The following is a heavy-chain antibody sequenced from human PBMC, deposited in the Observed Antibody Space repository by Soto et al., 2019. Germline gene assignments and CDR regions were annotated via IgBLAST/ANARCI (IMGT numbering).Heavy chain of an antibody. CDR2: IYYSGST. Sequence: SETLSLTCTVSGGSLSSYYWSWIRQPPGKGLEWIGYIYYSGSTNYNPSLKSRVTISVDTSKNQFSLKLSSVTAADTAVYYCARGGDSDDAFDIWGQGTMVTVSS. J-gene: IGHJ3*02. CDR3: ARGGDSDDAFDI. D-gene: IGHD4-17*01. CDR1: GGSLSSYY. V-gene: IGHV4-59*01.